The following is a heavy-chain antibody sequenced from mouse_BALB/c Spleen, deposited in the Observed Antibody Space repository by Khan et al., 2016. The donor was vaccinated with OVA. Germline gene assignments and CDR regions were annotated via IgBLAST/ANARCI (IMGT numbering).Heavy chain of an antibody. CDR3: ATSYFYGYYFDY. Sequence: EVELVESGGGLVQPGGSRKLSCAASGFTFNSYGMHWVRQAPEKGLEWVAYISGDSNTIYYTDTVKGRFTISRDNPKNKLFLQMTSLMSEDTAMYYCATSYFYGYYFDYWGPGTTLTVS. CDR2: ISGDSNTI. D-gene: IGHD1-1*01. CDR1: GFTFNSYG. V-gene: IGHV5-17*02. J-gene: IGHJ2*01.